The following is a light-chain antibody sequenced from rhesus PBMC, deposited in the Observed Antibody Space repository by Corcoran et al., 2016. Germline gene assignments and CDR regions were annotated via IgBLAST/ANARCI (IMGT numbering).Light chain of an antibody. CDR2: GAS. V-gene: IGKV3-10*01. CDR3: YQHNSGWM. Sequence: QVILTQSPATLSLSPGERATLSCRASQSVSSYVAWYPQKPGQPPRLHIYGASSRATGIPDRFSGIGAGTDFTLTISGLEPEDVGVYHCYQHNSGWMFGQGTKVEIK. CDR1: QSVSSY. J-gene: IGKJ1*01.